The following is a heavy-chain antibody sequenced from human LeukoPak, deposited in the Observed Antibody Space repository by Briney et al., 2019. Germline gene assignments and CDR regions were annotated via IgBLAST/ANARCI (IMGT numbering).Heavy chain of an antibody. V-gene: IGHV4-4*02. CDR2: INHSGST. D-gene: IGHD1-26*01. Sequence: SETLSLTCDVSGGSVTSTNWWTWVRQPPGKGLEWIGEINHSGSTNYNPSLKSRVTISVDTSKNQFSLKLSSVTAADTAVYYCARDDSGSGDAFDIWGQGTMVTVSS. CDR1: GGSVTSTNW. J-gene: IGHJ3*02. CDR3: ARDDSGSGDAFDI.